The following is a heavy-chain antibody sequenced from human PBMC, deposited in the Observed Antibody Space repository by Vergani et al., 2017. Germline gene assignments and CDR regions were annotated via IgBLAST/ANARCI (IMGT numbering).Heavy chain of an antibody. CDR2: ISSSSSYI. J-gene: IGHJ4*02. CDR1: GFTFSSYS. V-gene: IGHV3-21*01. D-gene: IGHD1-26*01. CDR3: AREDGYSGSHY. Sequence: EVQLVESGGGLVKPGGSLSLSCAASGFTFSSYSMNWVRQAPGKGLEWVSSISSSSSYIYYADSVKGRFTISRDNAKNSLYLQMNSLRAEDTAVYYCAREDGYSGSHYWGQGTLVTVSS.